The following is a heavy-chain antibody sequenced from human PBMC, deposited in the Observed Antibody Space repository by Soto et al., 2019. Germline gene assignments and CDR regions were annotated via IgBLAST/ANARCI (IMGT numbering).Heavy chain of an antibody. J-gene: IGHJ4*02. D-gene: IGHD6-19*01. V-gene: IGHV4-59*01. CDR3: ARDAPGSGWYYFDY. CDR2: IYYSGST. CDR1: GGSISSYY. Sequence: PSETLSLTCTVSGGSISSYYWSWIRQPPGKGLEWIGYIYYSGSTNYNPSLKSRVTISVDTSKNQFSLKLSSVTAADTAVYYCARDAPGSGWYYFDYWGQGTLVTVSS.